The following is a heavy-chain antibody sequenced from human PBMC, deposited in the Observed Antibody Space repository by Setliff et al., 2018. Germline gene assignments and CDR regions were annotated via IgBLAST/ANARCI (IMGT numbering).Heavy chain of an antibody. D-gene: IGHD1-26*01. V-gene: IGHV3-66*02. J-gene: IGHJ6*03. Sequence: PGGSLRLSCAASGFTVSSNYMTWVRQAPGKGLEWVSLIYSDGSAYYADSVKGRFTISRDNSENTLYLQMNSLRAEDTAVYYCARDREVVGSTRGTYYHYYHMDVWGKGTTVTVSS. CDR3: ARDREVVGSTRGTYYHYYHMDV. CDR1: GFTVSSNY. CDR2: IYSDGSA.